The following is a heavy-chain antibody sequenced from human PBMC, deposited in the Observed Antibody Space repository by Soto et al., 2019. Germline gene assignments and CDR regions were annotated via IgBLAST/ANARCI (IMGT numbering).Heavy chain of an antibody. CDR2: ISAYNGDT. D-gene: IGHD6-6*01. V-gene: IGHV1-18*01. CDR3: ARIPYSSSSGYYYYYMDV. CDR1: GYTFTNYG. Sequence: ASVKVSCKASGYTFTNYGITWVRQAPGQGLEWMGWISAYNGDTHYTQRLQGRVTMTTDTSTSTAYMELRGLRSDDTAVYYCARIPYSSSSGYYYYYMDVWGKGTTVTVSS. J-gene: IGHJ6*03.